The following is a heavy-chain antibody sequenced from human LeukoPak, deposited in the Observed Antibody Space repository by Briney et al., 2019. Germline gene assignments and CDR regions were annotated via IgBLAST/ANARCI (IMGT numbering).Heavy chain of an antibody. CDR2: ISYDGSNK. V-gene: IGHV3-30*18. D-gene: IGHD5-12*01. CDR3: AKEQEWLRLELPPDY. CDR1: GFTFSSYG. Sequence: PGGSLRLSCAASGFTFSSYGMHWVRQAPGKGLEWVAVISYDGSNKYYADSVKGRFTISRDNSKNTLYLQMNSLRAEDTAVYYCAKEQEWLRLELPPDYWGQGTLVTVSS. J-gene: IGHJ4*02.